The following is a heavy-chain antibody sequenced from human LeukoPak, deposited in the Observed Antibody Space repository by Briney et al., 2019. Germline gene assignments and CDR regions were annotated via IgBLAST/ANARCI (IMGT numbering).Heavy chain of an antibody. CDR2: IYTSGST. CDR1: GGSISSGSYY. J-gene: IGHJ4*02. Sequence: SQTLSLTCTVSGGSISSGSYYWSWIRQPAGKGLEWIGRIYTSGSTNYNPSLKSRVTISVDTSKNQFSLKLSSVTAADTAVYYCARLSTVTTSFDYWGQGTLVTVSS. D-gene: IGHD4-17*01. CDR3: ARLSTVTTSFDY. V-gene: IGHV4-61*02.